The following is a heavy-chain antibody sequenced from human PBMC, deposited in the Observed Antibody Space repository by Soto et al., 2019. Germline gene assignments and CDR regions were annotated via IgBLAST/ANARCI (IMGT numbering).Heavy chain of an antibody. V-gene: IGHV3-30-3*01. D-gene: IGHD1-7*01. J-gene: IGHJ4*02. CDR3: ARSLTGTTHPDY. Sequence: QVQLVESGGGVVQPGRSLRLSCAASGFTFSSYAMHWVRQAPGKGLEWVAVISYDGSNKYYADSVKGRFTISRDNSKNTLYLQMNSLRAEDTAVYYCARSLTGTTHPDYWGQGTLVTGSS. CDR1: GFTFSSYA. CDR2: ISYDGSNK.